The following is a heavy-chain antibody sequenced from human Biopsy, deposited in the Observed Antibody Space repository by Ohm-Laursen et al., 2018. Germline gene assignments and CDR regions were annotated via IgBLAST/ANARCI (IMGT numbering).Heavy chain of an antibody. Sequence: SLRLSCAASGFTFSDHYMEWVRQAPGKGLEWVSTISGSGGNTYYADSVRGRFTVSRDGSKSTLYLQMSSLSAEDTAFYYCAKGGYCTTSSCYMDLDYWGQGTLVTVSS. V-gene: IGHV3-23*01. CDR2: ISGSGGNT. J-gene: IGHJ4*02. D-gene: IGHD2-2*02. CDR3: AKGGYCTTSSCYMDLDY. CDR1: GFTFSDHY.